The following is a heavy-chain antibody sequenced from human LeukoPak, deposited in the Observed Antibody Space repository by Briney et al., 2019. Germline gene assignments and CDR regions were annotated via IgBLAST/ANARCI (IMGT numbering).Heavy chain of an antibody. CDR1: GSTFTSYG. D-gene: IGHD3-9*01. Sequence: ASVKASCTASGSTFTSYGISWVRQAPGQGLEWMGWISAYNGNTNYAPKLQGRVTMTTATSTSTAYMELRSLRSDDTAVYYCARVHRWDILTGLFDYWGQGTLVTVSS. CDR3: ARVHRWDILTGLFDY. CDR2: ISAYNGNT. J-gene: IGHJ4*02. V-gene: IGHV1-18*01.